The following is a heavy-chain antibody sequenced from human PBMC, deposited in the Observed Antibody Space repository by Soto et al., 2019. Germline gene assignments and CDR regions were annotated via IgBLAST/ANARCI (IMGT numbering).Heavy chain of an antibody. V-gene: IGHV1-18*01. CDR1: GYSFATSG. Sequence: QVKLVQSGTEVKKPGASIKVSCKASGYSFATSGMSWVRQAPGQGLEWMGWISAYNGNTNYDQNLQDRVTMTTDTSTRTAYLEVRNLRSDDTAVYYCARAGQYYDASGYANWGQGTLVTVSS. J-gene: IGHJ4*02. CDR2: ISAYNGNT. D-gene: IGHD3-22*01. CDR3: ARAGQYYDASGYAN.